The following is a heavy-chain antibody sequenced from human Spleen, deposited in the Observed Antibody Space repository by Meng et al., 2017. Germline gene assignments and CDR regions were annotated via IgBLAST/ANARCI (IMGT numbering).Heavy chain of an antibody. CDR3: AREDSRGLNFDS. CDR2: IYHGGST. D-gene: IGHD3-22*01. J-gene: IGHJ4*02. Sequence: QVQLQESGPGLVKPSQTLSLTCTVSGDSISSDYFWSWIRQPPGKGLEWIGYIYHGGSTDYNPSLKSRASISVDTSKNQFSLKLSSVTVADTAMYYCAREDSRGLNFDSWGKGTLVTVSS. CDR1: GDSISSDYF. V-gene: IGHV4-30-4*01.